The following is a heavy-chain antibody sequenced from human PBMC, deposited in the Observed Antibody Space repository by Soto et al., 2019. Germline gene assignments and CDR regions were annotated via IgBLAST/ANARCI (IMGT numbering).Heavy chain of an antibody. Sequence: SVKVSCKASGGTFSGYSISWVRQAPGQGLEWMGGIIPIFGTANYAQKFQGRVTITADESTSTAYMELSSLRSEDTAVYYCAIEYSSSPPYYPIGYWGQGTLVTVSS. CDR2: IIPIFGTA. CDR1: GGTFSGYS. D-gene: IGHD6-6*01. V-gene: IGHV1-69*13. CDR3: AIEYSSSPPYYPIGY. J-gene: IGHJ4*02.